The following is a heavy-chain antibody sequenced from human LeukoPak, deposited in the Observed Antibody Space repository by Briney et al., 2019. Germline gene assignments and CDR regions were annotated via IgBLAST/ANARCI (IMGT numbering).Heavy chain of an antibody. Sequence: PGGSLRLSWAASVLTFNNYAMTWVRQAPGKGLEWVASISDNGHETFYGDSVKGRVTISRDNSMTTQHLQMDSLKVENTDVYYCANSRYFSSSSCYFDYWGRGTLVTVSS. CDR2: ISDNGHET. J-gene: IGHJ4*01. V-gene: IGHV3-23*01. CDR1: VLTFNNYA. CDR3: ANSRYFSSSSCYFDY. D-gene: IGHD2-15*01.